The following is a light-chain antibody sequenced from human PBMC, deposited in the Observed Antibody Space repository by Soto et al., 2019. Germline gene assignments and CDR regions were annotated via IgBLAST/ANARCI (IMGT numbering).Light chain of an antibody. Sequence: EIVMTQSPATLSVSPGERATLSCRASQSVSSNLAWYQQKPGQAPRLLIYGASTRATSIPARFSGSGSGTEFTLTISSLQSEDFAVYHCQQYNNWPPWTFGQGTKVDIK. V-gene: IGKV3-15*01. CDR1: QSVSSN. CDR2: GAS. J-gene: IGKJ1*01. CDR3: QQYNNWPPWT.